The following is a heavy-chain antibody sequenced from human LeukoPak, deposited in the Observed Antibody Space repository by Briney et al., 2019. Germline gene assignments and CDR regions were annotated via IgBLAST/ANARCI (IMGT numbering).Heavy chain of an antibody. D-gene: IGHD6-13*01. CDR2: INTDGGYT. V-gene: IGHV3-74*01. Sequence: GGSLRLACAASGYTFSSYWMHWVRQAPGKGLVWVSRINTDGGYTSYADSVKGRFTISRDNAKNTLYLQMSSLRVEDTAVYYCVRDSAAAGTFIDYWGQGTLVTVSS. CDR3: VRDSAAAGTFIDY. CDR1: GYTFSSYW. J-gene: IGHJ4*02.